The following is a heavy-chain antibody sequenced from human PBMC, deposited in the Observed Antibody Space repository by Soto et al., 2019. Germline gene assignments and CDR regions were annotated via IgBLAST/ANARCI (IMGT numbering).Heavy chain of an antibody. CDR3: ARNPNDFGEYTGVDV. V-gene: IGHV4-31*03. Sequence: QVQLQESGPSLVKPSQTLSLTCNVSGGAIRRGGYHWVWIRQHPEKGLDWIGHVYSTGSGFYNPSFETRGDIALDKSNDCCSLQLTSVTAADTAIYYCARNPNDFGEYTGVDVWGHGTLVSVSS. CDR1: GGAIRRGGYH. D-gene: IGHD4-17*01. J-gene: IGHJ3*01. CDR2: VYSTGSG.